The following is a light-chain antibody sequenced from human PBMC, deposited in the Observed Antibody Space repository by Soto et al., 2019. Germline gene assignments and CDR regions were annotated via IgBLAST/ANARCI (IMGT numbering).Light chain of an antibody. J-gene: IGLJ1*01. CDR2: EGT. CDR3: CSYESSSSYV. Sequence: QSVLTQPASVSGSPGQSITISCSGTTSDVGGYNLVSWYQQHTAKAPKLLIYEGTQRPSGVSSRFSGSKSGNTASLTISGLQDEEEADYYCCSYESSSSYVFGTGTKVTVL. V-gene: IGLV2-23*01. CDR1: TSDVGGYNL.